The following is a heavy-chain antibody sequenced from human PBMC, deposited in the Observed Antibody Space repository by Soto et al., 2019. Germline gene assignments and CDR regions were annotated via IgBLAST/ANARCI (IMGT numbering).Heavy chain of an antibody. CDR1: GYSFTIYW. D-gene: IGHD2-2*02. CDR2: IYPGDSDP. V-gene: IGHV5-51*01. Sequence: GESLKISCQGSGYSFTIYWIGWVRQMPGKGLEWLGIIYPGDSDPRYRPSFQGQVTISTDKSISTAYLQWSSLKASDTAMYYCARFQDCSSTSCYMENYYYYYGMDVWGQGTTVTVSS. J-gene: IGHJ6*02. CDR3: ARFQDCSSTSCYMENYYYYYGMDV.